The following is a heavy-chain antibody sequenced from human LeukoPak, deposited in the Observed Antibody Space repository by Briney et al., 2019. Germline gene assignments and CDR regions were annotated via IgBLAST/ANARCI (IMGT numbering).Heavy chain of an antibody. Sequence: ASVKVSCKASGGTFSSYAISWVRQAPGQGLEWMGGIIPIFGTANYAQKFQGRVTITADESTSTAYMELSSLRSEDTAVYYCASGCTSTSCYSHFDYWGQGTLVTVSS. D-gene: IGHD2-2*01. CDR3: ASGCTSTSCYSHFDY. CDR2: IIPIFGTA. J-gene: IGHJ4*02. CDR1: GGTFSSYA. V-gene: IGHV1-69*13.